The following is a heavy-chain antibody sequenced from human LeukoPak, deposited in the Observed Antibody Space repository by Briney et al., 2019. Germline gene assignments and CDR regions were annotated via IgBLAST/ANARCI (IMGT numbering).Heavy chain of an antibody. J-gene: IGHJ4*02. CDR1: GFTVSSNY. D-gene: IGHD4-17*01. V-gene: IGHV3-66*04. Sequence: GGSLRLSCAASGFTVSSNYMYWVRQAPGKGLEWVSVIYSGGSTYYADSVKGRFTISRDNAKNSLYLQMDSLRAEDTAVYYCTRHPYGVLDYWGQGTLVTVSS. CDR2: IYSGGST. CDR3: TRHPYGVLDY.